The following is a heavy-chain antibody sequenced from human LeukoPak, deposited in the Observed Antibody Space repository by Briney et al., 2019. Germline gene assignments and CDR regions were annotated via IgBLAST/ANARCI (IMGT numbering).Heavy chain of an antibody. Sequence: SVKVSCKASGGTFSSYTISWVRQAAGQGLEWMGGIIPIFGTANYAQKFQGRVTITTDESTSTAYMELSSLRSEDTAVYYCARDNYAGANWFDPWGQGTLVTVSS. J-gene: IGHJ5*02. D-gene: IGHD1-7*01. CDR2: IIPIFGTA. CDR3: ARDNYAGANWFDP. CDR1: GGTFSSYT. V-gene: IGHV1-69*05.